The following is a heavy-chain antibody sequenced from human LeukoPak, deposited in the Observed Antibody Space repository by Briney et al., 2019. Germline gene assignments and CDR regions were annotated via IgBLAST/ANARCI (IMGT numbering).Heavy chain of an antibody. CDR1: GFTFSTYG. CDR3: AKEPGEQWLLHYCVDV. D-gene: IGHD6-19*01. J-gene: IGHJ6*03. CDR2: IRYDGTNK. Sequence: GGSLRLSCVASGFTFSTYGMHWVRQSPGKGLEWVAFIRYDGTNKYYADSVKGRFTISRDDSKNTLYLQMNSLRAEDTAVYYCAKEPGEQWLLHYCVDVWGKGTTVTVSS. V-gene: IGHV3-30*02.